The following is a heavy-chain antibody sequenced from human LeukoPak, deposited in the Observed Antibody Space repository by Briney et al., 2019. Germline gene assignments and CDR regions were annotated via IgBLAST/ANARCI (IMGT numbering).Heavy chain of an antibody. CDR3: ARVPNIASRPCDY. D-gene: IGHD6-6*01. V-gene: IGHV4-34*01. Sequence: SETLSLTCAVYGGSFSGYYWTWIRQPPGKGLEWIGEINHSGGTNYNPSLKSRVTISVDTSKNQFSLELSSVTAADTAVYHCARVPNIASRPCDYWGQGILVTVSS. CDR2: INHSGGT. CDR1: GGSFSGYY. J-gene: IGHJ4*02.